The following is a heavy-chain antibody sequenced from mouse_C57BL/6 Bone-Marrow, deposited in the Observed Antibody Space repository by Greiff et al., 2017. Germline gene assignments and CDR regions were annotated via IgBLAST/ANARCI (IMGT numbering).Heavy chain of an antibody. D-gene: IGHD2-1*01. V-gene: IGHV1-47*01. Sequence: LVESGAELVKPGASVKMSCKASGYTFTTYPIEWMKQNHGKSLEWIGNFHPYNDDTKYNEKFKGKATLTVEESSSTVYLELSRLTSDDSAVYYCARGGNYGGYYFDYWGQGTTLTVSS. CDR3: ARGGNYGGYYFDY. J-gene: IGHJ2*01. CDR2: FHPYNDDT. CDR1: GYTFTTYP.